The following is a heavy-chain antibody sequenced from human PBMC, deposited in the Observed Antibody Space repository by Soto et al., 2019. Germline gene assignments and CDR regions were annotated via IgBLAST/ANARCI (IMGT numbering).Heavy chain of an antibody. Sequence: GGSLRLSCAASGFTFSSYAMSWVRQAPGKGLEWVSAISGSGGTTYYADSVEGRFTISRDNSKNTLYLQMNSLRAEDTAVYYCAKGSDSSGYYYYFDYWGQGTLVTVSS. CDR2: ISGSGGTT. D-gene: IGHD3-22*01. CDR3: AKGSDSSGYYYYFDY. V-gene: IGHV3-23*01. J-gene: IGHJ4*02. CDR1: GFTFSSYA.